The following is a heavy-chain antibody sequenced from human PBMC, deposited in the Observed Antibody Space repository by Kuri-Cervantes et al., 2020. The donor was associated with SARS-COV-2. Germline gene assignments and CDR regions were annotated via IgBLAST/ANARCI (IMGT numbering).Heavy chain of an antibody. V-gene: IGHV6-1*01. D-gene: IGHD2-15*01. CDR3: AREVYCNGGSCYGDNWFDP. Sequence: SQTLSLTCAISGDSVSNNIGAWNWIRQSPERGLEWLGRTYYRSKWYNDYATSVQSRISINPDTSKNQFSLHLKSVTPEDTAVYYYAREVYCNGGSCYGDNWFDPWGQGTLVTVSS. J-gene: IGHJ5*02. CDR1: GDSVSNNIGA. CDR2: TYYRSKWYN.